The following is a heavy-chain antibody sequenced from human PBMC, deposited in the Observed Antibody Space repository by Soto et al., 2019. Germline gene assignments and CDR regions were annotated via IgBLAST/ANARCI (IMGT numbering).Heavy chain of an antibody. D-gene: IGHD6-13*01. CDR1: GFTFSSYG. CDR2: IWYDGSNK. CDR3: ARDRVLGGGQQLVRLAY. V-gene: IGHV3-33*01. J-gene: IGHJ4*02. Sequence: QVQLVESGGGVVQPGRSLRLSCAASGFTFSSYGMHWVRQAPGKGLEWVAVIWYDGSNKYYADSVKGRFTISRDNSKNTLYLQMNRLRAEETAVYYCARDRVLGGGQQLVRLAYWGQGTLVTVSS.